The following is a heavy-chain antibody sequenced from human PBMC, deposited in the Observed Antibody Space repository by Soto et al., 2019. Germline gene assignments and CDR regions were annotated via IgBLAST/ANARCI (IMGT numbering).Heavy chain of an antibody. J-gene: IGHJ4*02. CDR1: GYTFTSYY. CDR3: ARDSGSGSYRFDY. CDR2: INPSGGST. V-gene: IGHV1-46*03. Sequence: QVQLVQSGAEVKKPGASVKVSCKASGYTFTSYYMHWVRQAPGQGLEWMGIINPSGGSTSYAQKFRGRVXXTXDXXTSTVDMELSSLRSEDTAVYYCARDSGSGSYRFDYWGQGTLVTVSS. D-gene: IGHD1-26*01.